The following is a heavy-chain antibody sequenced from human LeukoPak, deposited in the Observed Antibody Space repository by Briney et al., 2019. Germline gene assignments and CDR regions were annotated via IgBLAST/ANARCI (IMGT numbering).Heavy chain of an antibody. D-gene: IGHD2-2*01. CDR3: ANARYCSSTSRFGYYYGMDV. Sequence: ASVKVSCKASGYTFTSYDINWVRQATGQGLEWMGWMNPNSGNTGYAQKFQGRVTMTRNTSISTAYMELSSLRSEDTAVYYCANARYCSSTSRFGYYYGMDVWGQGTTVTVSS. V-gene: IGHV1-8*01. J-gene: IGHJ6*02. CDR1: GYTFTSYD. CDR2: MNPNSGNT.